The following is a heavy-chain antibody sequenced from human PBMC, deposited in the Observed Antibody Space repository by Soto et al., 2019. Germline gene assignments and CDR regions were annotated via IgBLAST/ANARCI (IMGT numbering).Heavy chain of an antibody. V-gene: IGHV1-8*01. CDR3: ARGLRSTIFGVVIIRGYYYYGMDV. CDR1: GCTFTSYD. Sequence: ASVKVSCKASGCTFTSYDINWVRQATGQGLEWMGWMNPNSGNTGYAQKFQGRVTMTRNTSISTAYMELSSLRSEDTAVYYCARGLRSTIFGVVIIRGYYYYGMDVWGQGTTVTVSS. D-gene: IGHD3-3*01. CDR2: MNPNSGNT. J-gene: IGHJ6*02.